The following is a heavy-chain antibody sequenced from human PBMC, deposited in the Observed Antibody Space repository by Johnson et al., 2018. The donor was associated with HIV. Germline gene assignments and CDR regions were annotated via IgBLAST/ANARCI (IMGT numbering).Heavy chain of an antibody. D-gene: IGHD3-22*01. CDR1: GFTFDDYA. J-gene: IGHJ3*02. CDR2: ISWNSGSI. V-gene: IGHV3-9*01. Sequence: VQLVESGGGLVQPGRSLRLSCAASGFTFDDYAMHWVRQAPGKGLEWVSGISWNSGSIGYADSVKGRFTISRDNAKNSLYLQMNSLRAEDTALYYCVKDSRVSGLMIGVSKWAFDIWGQGTMVTVSS. CDR3: VKDSRVSGLMIGVSKWAFDI.